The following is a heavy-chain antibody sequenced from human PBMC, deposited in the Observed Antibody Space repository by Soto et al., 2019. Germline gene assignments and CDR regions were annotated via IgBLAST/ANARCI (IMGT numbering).Heavy chain of an antibody. CDR2: INHSGST. D-gene: IGHD3-9*01. CDR1: GGSFSGYY. J-gene: IGHJ4*02. CDR3: AIGQRYFDWLLWAFDY. V-gene: IGHV4-34*01. Sequence: QVQLQQWGAGLFKPSETLSLTCAVYGGSFSGYYWSWIRQPPGKGLEWIGEINHSGSTNYNPSLKSRVTISVDTSKNQFSLKLSSVTAADTAVYYCAIGQRYFDWLLWAFDYWGQGTLVTVSS.